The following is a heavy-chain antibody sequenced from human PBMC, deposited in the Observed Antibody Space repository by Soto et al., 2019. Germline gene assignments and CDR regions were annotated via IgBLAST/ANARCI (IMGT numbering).Heavy chain of an antibody. CDR1: GGSISSGVYY. CDR3: ARLRESIAAAGTGPGWFDP. CDR2: IYYSGST. D-gene: IGHD6-13*01. V-gene: IGHV4-31*03. Sequence: SETLSLTCTVSGGSISSGVYYWSWIRQHPGKGLEWIGYIYYSGSTYYNPSLKSRVTISVDTSKNQFSLKLSSVTAADTAVYYCARLRESIAAAGTGPGWFDPWGQGTLVTVSS. J-gene: IGHJ5*02.